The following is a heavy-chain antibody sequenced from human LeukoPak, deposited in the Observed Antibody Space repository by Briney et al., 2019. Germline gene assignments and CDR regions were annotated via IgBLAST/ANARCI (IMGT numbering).Heavy chain of an antibody. CDR2: ISYDGSNK. V-gene: IGHV3-30-3*01. J-gene: IGHJ4*02. Sequence: TGGSLRLSCAASGFTVSSNYMSWVRQAPGKGLEWVAVISYDGSNKYYADSVKGRFTISRDNSKNTLYLQMNSLRAEDTAVYYCARAIPQYSSSWSAPDYWGQGTLVTVSS. D-gene: IGHD6-13*01. CDR1: GFTVSSNY. CDR3: ARAIPQYSSSWSAPDY.